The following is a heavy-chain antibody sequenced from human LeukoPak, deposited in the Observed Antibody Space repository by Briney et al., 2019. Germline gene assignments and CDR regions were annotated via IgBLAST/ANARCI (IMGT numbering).Heavy chain of an antibody. CDR2: ISAYNGNT. Sequence: GASVKVSCKASGGTFSSYAISWVRQAPGQGLEWMGWISAYNGNTNYAQKLQGRVTMTTDTSTSTAYMELRSLRSDDTAVYYCARNPTNYYYYYMDVWGKGTTVTISS. V-gene: IGHV1-18*01. J-gene: IGHJ6*03. CDR3: ARNPTNYYYYYMDV. CDR1: GGTFSSYA.